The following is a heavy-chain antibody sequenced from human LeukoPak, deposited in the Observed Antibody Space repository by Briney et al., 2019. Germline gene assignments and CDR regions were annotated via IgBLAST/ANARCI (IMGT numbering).Heavy chain of an antibody. D-gene: IGHD4-17*01. J-gene: IGHJ4*02. V-gene: IGHV1-2*02. CDR2: FNPNSGNG. CDR1: GYTFTGHY. CDR3: ARAMTTVSTVDY. Sequence: ASVKVSCKASGYTFTGHYMHWMRQAPGQGLEWMGRFNPNSGNGDYAQKFQGRVTMTRDTSISTAYMELRGLQSDDTAVYYCARAMTTVSTVDYWGQGTLVTVSS.